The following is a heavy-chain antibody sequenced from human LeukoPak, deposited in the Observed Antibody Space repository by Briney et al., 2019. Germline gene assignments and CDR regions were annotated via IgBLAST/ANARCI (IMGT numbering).Heavy chain of an antibody. CDR2: ISASSGTI. CDR3: AREAGSADH. CDR1: GFAFSSYG. V-gene: IGHV3-48*01. Sequence: GGSLRRSCSASGFAFSSYGMNWVRQAPGKGLEWVSYISASSGTIFYADSVKGRFTVSRDNAKNSLYLQMNSLRAEDTGVYYCAREAGSADHWGQGTLVTVSS. J-gene: IGHJ4*02. D-gene: IGHD6-25*01.